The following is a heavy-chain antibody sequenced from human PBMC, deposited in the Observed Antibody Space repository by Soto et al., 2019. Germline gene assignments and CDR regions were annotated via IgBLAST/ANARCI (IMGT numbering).Heavy chain of an antibody. J-gene: IGHJ6*02. D-gene: IGHD2-8*01. CDR1: GGSISSGDYY. CDR3: ARYCTPYYYYGMDV. Sequence: QVQLQESGPGLVKPSQTLSLTCTVSGGSISSGDYYWSWIHQPPGKGLEWIGYIYYSGSTYYNPSLNIRVTISVDTSKNQFSLKLSSVTAADTAVYYCARYCTPYYYYGMDVWCQGTTVPVSS. CDR2: IYYSGST. V-gene: IGHV4-30-4*01.